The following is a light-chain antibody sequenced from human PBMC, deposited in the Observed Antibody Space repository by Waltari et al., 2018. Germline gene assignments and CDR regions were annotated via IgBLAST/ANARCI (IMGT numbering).Light chain of an antibody. CDR1: RSDVGTHNY. J-gene: IGLJ1*01. Sequence: QSALTQPASVSGSPGQSITISCTGTRSDVGTHNYVSWYKQRPGKAPDLIIFDVSNSPSGSSIRFSGSKSGNTASLTISGLQAEDEADYYCNSYTNSGTYVFGSGTKVTVL. CDR2: DVS. CDR3: NSYTNSGTYV. V-gene: IGLV2-14*03.